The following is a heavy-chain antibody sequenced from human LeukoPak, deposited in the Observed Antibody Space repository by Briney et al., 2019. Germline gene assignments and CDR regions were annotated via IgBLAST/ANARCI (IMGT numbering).Heavy chain of an antibody. J-gene: IGHJ4*02. CDR1: GFTFSSYA. V-gene: IGHV3-23*01. D-gene: IGHD4-17*01. CDR2: ISDSGGST. Sequence: PGGSLRLSCAASGFTFSSYALSWVRQAPGRGLEWVSAISDSGGSTYYADSVKGRFTISRDNSKNTLYLQMNSLRADDTAVYYCANLPPPLDYSDPDFDYWGQGTLVTVSS. CDR3: ANLPPPLDYSDPDFDY.